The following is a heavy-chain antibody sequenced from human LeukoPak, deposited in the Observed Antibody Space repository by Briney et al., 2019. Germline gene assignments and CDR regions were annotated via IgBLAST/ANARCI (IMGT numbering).Heavy chain of an antibody. CDR3: ARGWGSSRY. Sequence: PSETLSLTCTVSGYSISSGYYWSWIRQPPGKGLEWIGEINHSGSTNYNPSLKSRVTISVDTSKNQFSLMLSSVTAADTAVYYCARGWGSSRYWGQGTLVTVSS. CDR1: GYSISSGYY. D-gene: IGHD6-6*01. J-gene: IGHJ4*02. CDR2: INHSGST. V-gene: IGHV4-38-2*02.